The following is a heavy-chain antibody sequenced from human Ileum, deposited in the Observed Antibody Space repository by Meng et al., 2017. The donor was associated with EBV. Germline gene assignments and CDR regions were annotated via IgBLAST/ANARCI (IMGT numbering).Heavy chain of an antibody. J-gene: IGHJ5*02. D-gene: IGHD4-23*01. CDR2: IDQSGYT. V-gene: IGHV4-34*01. Sequence: HPKHGCTVLLKPSGTLSLTCAVYGGSFTDYYWPWLRQPPGKGLEWIGEIDQSGYTKFNPSLSSRATISRDTSNNQFSLRLNSVTAADTALYYCARYGRCNGNSFYCFDPWGQGTLVTVSS. CDR1: GGSFTDYY. CDR3: ARYGRCNGNSFYCFDP.